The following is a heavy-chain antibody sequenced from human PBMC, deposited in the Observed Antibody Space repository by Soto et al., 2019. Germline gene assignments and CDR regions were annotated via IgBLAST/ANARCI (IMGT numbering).Heavy chain of an antibody. Sequence: EVQLVESGGGLVRPGGSLRLSCAASGFTFSYYWMHWVRQAPGKGVVWVSRIHSDGSSTTYADFVKGRFIISRDNARNTVDLKRNSVRVEDTAVYYCARGDRGAFDLWGQGTVVTVSS. D-gene: IGHD1-26*01. CDR2: IHSDGSST. J-gene: IGHJ3*01. CDR1: GFTFSYYW. V-gene: IGHV3-74*03. CDR3: ARGDRGAFDL.